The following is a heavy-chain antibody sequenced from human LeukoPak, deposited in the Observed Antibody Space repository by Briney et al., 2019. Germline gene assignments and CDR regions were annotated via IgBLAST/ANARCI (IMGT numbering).Heavy chain of an antibody. CDR3: AKDNSYGYFDY. Sequence: GGSLRLSCAASAFTFRSFWMSWVRQAPGKGLEWVANIKQDGSEKYYVDSVKGRFTISRDNAKNSLFLQMNSLRAEDTAVYYCAKDNSYGYFDYWGQGTLVTVSS. J-gene: IGHJ4*02. D-gene: IGHD5-18*01. CDR1: AFTFRSFW. CDR2: IKQDGSEK. V-gene: IGHV3-7*01.